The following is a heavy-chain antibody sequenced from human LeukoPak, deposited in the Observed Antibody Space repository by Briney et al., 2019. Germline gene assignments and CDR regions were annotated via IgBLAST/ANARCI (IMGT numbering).Heavy chain of an antibody. V-gene: IGHV1-2*02. CDR3: ARPIAAAGGASFFDY. J-gene: IGHJ4*02. Sequence: ASATVSCKASGYTFTGYYMHWVRQAPGQGLEWMGWINPNSGGTNYAQKFQGRVTMTRDTSISTAYMEVRSLRSDDTAVYYCARPIAAAGGASFFDYWGQGTLVTVSS. CDR1: GYTFTGYY. CDR2: INPNSGGT. D-gene: IGHD6-13*01.